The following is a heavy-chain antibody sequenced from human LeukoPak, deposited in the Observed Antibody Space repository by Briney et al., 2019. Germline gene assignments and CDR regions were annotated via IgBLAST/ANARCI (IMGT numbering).Heavy chain of an antibody. D-gene: IGHD1-1*01. V-gene: IGHV3-21*01. CDR3: ARKMKTGDRVGAFDI. Sequence: KPGGSLRLSCAASGFTFRSHNMNWVRQAPMKGLEWVSSIGSDGSYIYYADSVKGRFTISRDNAKNSLYLQMNSLTAEDTAVYYCARKMKTGDRVGAFDIWGQGTVATISS. J-gene: IGHJ3*02. CDR2: IGSDGSYI. CDR1: GFTFRSHN.